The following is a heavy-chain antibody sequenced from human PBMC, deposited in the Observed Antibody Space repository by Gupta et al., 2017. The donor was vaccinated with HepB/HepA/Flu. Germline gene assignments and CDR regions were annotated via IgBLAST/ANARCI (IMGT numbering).Heavy chain of an antibody. J-gene: IGHJ5*02. D-gene: IGHD6-19*01. CDR2: ISYDGSNK. V-gene: IGHV3-30-3*01. CDR3: ARDVTSLIAVAGNSWFDP. CDR1: GFTFSSYA. Sequence: QVQLVESGGGVVQPGRSLRLSCAASGFTFSSYAMHWVRQAPGKGLEWVAVISYDGSNKYYADSVKGRFTISRDNSKNTLYLQMNSLRAEDTAVYYCARDVTSLIAVAGNSWFDPWGQGTLVTVSS.